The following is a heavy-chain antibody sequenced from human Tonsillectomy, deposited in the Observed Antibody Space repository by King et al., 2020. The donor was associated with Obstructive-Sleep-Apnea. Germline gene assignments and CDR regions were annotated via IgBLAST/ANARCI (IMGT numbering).Heavy chain of an antibody. CDR3: SKVATYAILTGDYYYGMDV. D-gene: IGHD3-9*01. V-gene: IGHV3-23*04. CDR1: GFTFSSYA. Sequence: VQLVESGGGLVQPGGSLRLSCAASGFTFSSYAMSCVRQAPGQGLEWVAAISGSGGSSYYADSVKGRFTISRDNSKNTLYLQMNILRAEDTAVYYCSKVATYAILTGDYYYGMDVWGQGTTVTVSS. J-gene: IGHJ6*02. CDR2: ISGSGGSS.